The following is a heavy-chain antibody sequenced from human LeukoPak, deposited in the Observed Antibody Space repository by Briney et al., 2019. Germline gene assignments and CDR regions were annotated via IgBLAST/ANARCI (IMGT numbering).Heavy chain of an antibody. V-gene: IGHV4-34*01. D-gene: IGHD6-13*01. CDR2: INHSGST. J-gene: IGHJ3*02. CDR1: GGSFSGYY. Sequence: PSETLSLTCAVYGGSFSGYYWSWIRQPPGKGLEWIGEINHSGSTNYNPSLKSRVTISVDTSKNQFSLKLSSVTAADTAVYYCARGPYSSSWYRLRAFDIWGQGTMVTVSS. CDR3: ARGPYSSSWYRLRAFDI.